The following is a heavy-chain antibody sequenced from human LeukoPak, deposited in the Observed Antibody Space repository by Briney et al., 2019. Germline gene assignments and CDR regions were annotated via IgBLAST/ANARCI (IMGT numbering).Heavy chain of an antibody. Sequence: SETLSLTCTVSGGSISSSYYYWGWIRQPPGKGLEWIGSIYYSGSTYYNPSLKSRVTISVDTSKNQFSLKLTSVTAADTAVYYCARYGSGSYSDDHFQHWGQGTLVTVSS. V-gene: IGHV4-39*07. CDR3: ARYGSGSYSDDHFQH. CDR1: GGSISSSYYY. D-gene: IGHD3-10*01. J-gene: IGHJ1*01. CDR2: IYYSGST.